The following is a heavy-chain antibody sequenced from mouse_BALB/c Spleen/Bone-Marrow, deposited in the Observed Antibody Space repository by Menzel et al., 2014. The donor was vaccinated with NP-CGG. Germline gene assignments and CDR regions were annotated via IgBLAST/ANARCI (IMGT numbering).Heavy chain of an antibody. J-gene: IGHJ1*01. D-gene: IGHD1-1*01. CDR1: GYSFTGYF. CDR2: INPYNGDT. Sequence: EAQLQQSGPELGKPGASGKISCKASGYSFTGYFMNWVMQSHGKSLEWIGRINPYNGDTFYNQKFKGKATLTVDKSSSTAHMELRSLASEDSAVYYCARVTTDWYFDVWSAGTTVTVSS. CDR3: ARVTTDWYFDV. V-gene: IGHV1-20*02.